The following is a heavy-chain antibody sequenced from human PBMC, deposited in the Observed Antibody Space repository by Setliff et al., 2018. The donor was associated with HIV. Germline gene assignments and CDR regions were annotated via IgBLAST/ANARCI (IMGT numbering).Heavy chain of an antibody. CDR1: GGSINRSNYY. CDR3: ARGLSFYDPGGFDY. CDR2: INHSGST. J-gene: IGHJ4*02. D-gene: IGHD3-22*01. Sequence: PSETLSLTCTVPGGSINRSNYYWGWIRQPPGKGLEWIGEINHSGSTNYNPSLKSRVTISVDTSKNQFSLKLSSVTAADTAVYYCARGLSFYDPGGFDYWGQGTLVTVSS. V-gene: IGHV4-39*07.